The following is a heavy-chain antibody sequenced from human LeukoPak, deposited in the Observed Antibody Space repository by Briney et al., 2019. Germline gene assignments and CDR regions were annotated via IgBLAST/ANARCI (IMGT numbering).Heavy chain of an antibody. J-gene: IGHJ3*02. CDR1: GITFSSYA. D-gene: IGHD3-10*01. V-gene: IGHV3-23*01. Sequence: GGSLRLSCAASGITFSSYAMSWVRQAPGKGLEWVSAITGSGDSTYYADSVKGRFTISRDNSKNTLYLQMNSLRAEDTAVYYCAKARLWFGELLSAFDIWGQGTMVTVSS. CDR3: AKARLWFGELLSAFDI. CDR2: ITGSGDST.